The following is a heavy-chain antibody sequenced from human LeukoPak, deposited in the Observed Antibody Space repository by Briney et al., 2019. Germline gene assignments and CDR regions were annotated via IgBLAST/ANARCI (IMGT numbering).Heavy chain of an antibody. CDR3: ARDQGVVPTRGDY. CDR1: GYTFSSYA. D-gene: IGHD5-12*01. Sequence: ASVKVSCKASGYTFSSYAISWVRLAPGQGLERMGWISAYNGNVKYAQKLQGRLTMTTDTSTDTVYMELRGLTFDDTAIYYCARDQGVVPTRGDYWGQGTLVTVSS. V-gene: IGHV1-18*01. CDR2: ISAYNGNV. J-gene: IGHJ4*02.